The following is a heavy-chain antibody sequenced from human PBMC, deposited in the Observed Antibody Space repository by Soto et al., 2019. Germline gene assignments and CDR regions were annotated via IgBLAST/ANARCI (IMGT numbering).Heavy chain of an antibody. CDR2: ISWNSGSI. Sequence: EVQLVESGGGLVQPGRSLRLSCAASGFTFDDYAMHWVRQAPGKGLEWVSGISWNSGSIGYADSVKGRFTISRDSAKNSLYLQMNSLRAEDTALYYCAKGGGADYPDYWGQGTLVTVSS. V-gene: IGHV3-9*01. CDR1: GFTFDDYA. D-gene: IGHD4-17*01. J-gene: IGHJ4*02. CDR3: AKGGGADYPDY.